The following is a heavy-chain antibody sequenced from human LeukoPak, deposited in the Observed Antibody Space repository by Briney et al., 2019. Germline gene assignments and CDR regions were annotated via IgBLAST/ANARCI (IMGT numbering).Heavy chain of an antibody. CDR2: ISSSSNTI. Sequence: PGGSLRLSCAASGFAFSSYTMNWVRQAPGKGLEWVSYISSSSNTIYYADSVKGRFTISRDNAKNSLYLQMNSLRAEDTAVYYCASPGRYYYDSSGYYSDSFFDYWGQGTLVTVSS. CDR3: ASPGRYYYDSSGYYSDSFFDY. J-gene: IGHJ4*02. V-gene: IGHV3-48*01. D-gene: IGHD3-22*01. CDR1: GFAFSSYT.